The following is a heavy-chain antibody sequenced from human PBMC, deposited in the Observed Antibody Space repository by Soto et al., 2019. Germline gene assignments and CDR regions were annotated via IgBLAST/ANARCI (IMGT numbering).Heavy chain of an antibody. D-gene: IGHD3-22*01. CDR2: IYPSNSET. J-gene: IGHJ4*02. Sequence: GESLKISCMASGYTFTSYWIGWVRQMPGKGLKWMGIIYPSNSETRFSPSFQGQVTLSADKSIFTAYLQWSSLKASDTAMYYCARQGYQYDTYSFGYWGQGTLVTVSP. V-gene: IGHV5-51*01. CDR3: ARQGYQYDTYSFGY. CDR1: GYTFTSYW.